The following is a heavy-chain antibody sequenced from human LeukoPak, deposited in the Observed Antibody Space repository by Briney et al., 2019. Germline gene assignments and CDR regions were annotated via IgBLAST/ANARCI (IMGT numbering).Heavy chain of an antibody. Sequence: GGSLRLSCAASGFTFSSYAMSWVRQAPGKGLEWVSAISGSGGSTYYADSVKGRFTISRDNSKNTLYLQMNSLRAEDTAVYYCAKVQQLVYYYYYYMDVWGKGTTVTVSS. CDR2: ISGSGGST. CDR3: AKVQQLVYYYYYYMDV. CDR1: GFTFSSYA. D-gene: IGHD6-6*01. V-gene: IGHV3-23*01. J-gene: IGHJ6*03.